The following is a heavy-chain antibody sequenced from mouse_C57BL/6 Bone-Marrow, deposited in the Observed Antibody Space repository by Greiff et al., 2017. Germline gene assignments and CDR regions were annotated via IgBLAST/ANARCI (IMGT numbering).Heavy chain of an antibody. CDR1: GFNIQDDY. D-gene: IGHD2-1*01. J-gene: IGHJ3*01. CDR3: TTIYYGNYWFAY. Sequence: VQLQQSGAELVRPGASVKLSCTASGFNIQDDYMHWVKQRPEQGLEWIGWIDPENGDTEYASKFQGKATITADTSSNTAYLQLSSLTSEDTAVYYCTTIYYGNYWFAYWGQGTLVTVSA. CDR2: IDPENGDT. V-gene: IGHV14-4*01.